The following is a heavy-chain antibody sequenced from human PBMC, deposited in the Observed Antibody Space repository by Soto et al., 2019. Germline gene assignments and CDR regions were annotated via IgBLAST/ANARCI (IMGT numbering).Heavy chain of an antibody. Sequence: QLQLQESGSGLVKPSQTLSLTCAVSGGSISSGSYSWSWIRQPPGKGLERTGYIYHSGSTYYNPSLKSRVTISVDRSKNQFSLKLSSVTAADTAVYYCARKGLPTSGYDPKSIAFDIWDQGTMVSVSS. CDR1: GGSISSGSYS. V-gene: IGHV4-30-2*01. J-gene: IGHJ3*02. CDR2: IYHSGST. D-gene: IGHD5-12*01. CDR3: ARKGLPTSGYDPKSIAFDI.